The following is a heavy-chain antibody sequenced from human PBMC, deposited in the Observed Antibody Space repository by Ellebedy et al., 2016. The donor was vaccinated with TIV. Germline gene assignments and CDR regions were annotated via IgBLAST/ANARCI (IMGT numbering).Heavy chain of an antibody. D-gene: IGHD6-19*01. CDR1: GFTFSSYA. J-gene: IGHJ4*02. V-gene: IGHV3-23*01. Sequence: PGGSLRLSCAASGFTFSSYAMAWVRQTPGKGLEWVSGIFGGGGTTYYADSVKGRFTISRDNSKNTLYLQMNSLRAEDTAIYYCAKGRGGGSDSSAPRYYFDSWGLGTLVTVSS. CDR3: AKGRGGGSDSSAPRYYFDS. CDR2: IFGGGGTT.